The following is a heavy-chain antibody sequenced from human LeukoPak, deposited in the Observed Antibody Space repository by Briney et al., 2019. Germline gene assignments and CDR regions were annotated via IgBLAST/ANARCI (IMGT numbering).Heavy chain of an antibody. J-gene: IGHJ4*02. CDR1: GDSISSSTYY. D-gene: IGHD6-19*01. V-gene: IGHV4-39*07. CDR2: IYYTGST. Sequence: SETLSLTCTVSGDSISSSTYYWGWIRQPPGKGLEWIGSIYYTGSTYYNPSLKSRVTISVDTSKNQFSLKLSSVTAADTAVYYCARAWRGWYFQPFDYWGQGTLVTVSS. CDR3: ARAWRGWYFQPFDY.